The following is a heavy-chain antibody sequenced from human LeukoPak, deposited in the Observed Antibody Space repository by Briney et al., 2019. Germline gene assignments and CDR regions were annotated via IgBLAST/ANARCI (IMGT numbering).Heavy chain of an antibody. V-gene: IGHV1-69*02. D-gene: IGHD3-3*01. CDR1: GGTFSSYT. CDR2: IIPILGIA. CDR3: ARGTYFWSGHTTYYFDY. Sequence: ASVKVSCKASGGTFSSYTISWVRQAPGQGLEWMGRIIPILGIANYAQKFQGRVTITADKSTSTAYMELSSLRSEDTAVYYCARGTYFWSGHTTYYFDYWGQGTLVTVFS. J-gene: IGHJ4*02.